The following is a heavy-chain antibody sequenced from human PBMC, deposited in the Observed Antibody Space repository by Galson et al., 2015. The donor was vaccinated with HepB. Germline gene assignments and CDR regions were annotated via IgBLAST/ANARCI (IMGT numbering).Heavy chain of an antibody. CDR2: ISDSGSST. J-gene: IGHJ4*01. Sequence: SLRLSCAASGFTFSNYAMSWVRQAPGKGLEYVSGISDSGSSTYYGDTVKGRFTISRDNSKNTLYLQMKSLRVEDTAVYFCAKVLYHGFGELFFDCWGHGTLVTVSS. CDR3: AKVLYHGFGELFFDC. V-gene: IGHV3-23*01. D-gene: IGHD3-10*01. CDR1: GFTFSNYA.